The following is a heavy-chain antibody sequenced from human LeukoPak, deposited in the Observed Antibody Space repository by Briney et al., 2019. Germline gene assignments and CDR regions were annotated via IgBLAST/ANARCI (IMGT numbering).Heavy chain of an antibody. J-gene: IGHJ4*02. CDR2: INPNSGDT. V-gene: IGHV1-2*06. D-gene: IGHD4-17*01. CDR3: ARGYGDYGEGY. CDR1: GYTFTDYY. Sequence: ASVKVSCKASGYTFTDYYMHWVRQAPGKGLEWMGRINPNSGDTNYAQKFQGRVTMTRDTSISAAYMELSSLRSDDTAVYYCARGYGDYGEGYWGQGTLVPVSS.